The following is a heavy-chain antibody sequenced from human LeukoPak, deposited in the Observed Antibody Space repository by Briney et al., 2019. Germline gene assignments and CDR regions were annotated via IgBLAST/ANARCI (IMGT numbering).Heavy chain of an antibody. D-gene: IGHD2-15*01. CDR3: AKQLGYCSDGSCYFPY. CDR1: GGSISSGGYS. Sequence: SETLSLTCAVSGGSISSGGYSWSWIRQPPGKGLEWIGYIYHSGSTYYNPSLKSRVTISVDRSKNQFSLKLSSVTAADTAVYYCAKQLGYCSDGSCYFPYWGQGTLVTVSS. J-gene: IGHJ4*02. CDR2: IYHSGST. V-gene: IGHV4-30-2*01.